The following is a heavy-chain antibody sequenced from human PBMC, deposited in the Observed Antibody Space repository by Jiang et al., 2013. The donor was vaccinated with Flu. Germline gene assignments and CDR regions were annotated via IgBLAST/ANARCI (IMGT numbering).Heavy chain of an antibody. D-gene: IGHD3-9*01. CDR3: ARDQGDILTGYYYGYYGMDV. CDR2: INPNSGGT. J-gene: IGHJ6*02. Sequence: GAEVKKPGASVKVSCKASGYTFTGYYMHWVRQAPGQGLEWMGWINPNSGGTNYAQKFQGRVTMTRDTSISTAYMELSRLRSDDTAVYYCARDQGDILTGYYYGYYGMDVWGQGTTVTVSS. V-gene: IGHV1-2*02. CDR1: GYTFTGYY.